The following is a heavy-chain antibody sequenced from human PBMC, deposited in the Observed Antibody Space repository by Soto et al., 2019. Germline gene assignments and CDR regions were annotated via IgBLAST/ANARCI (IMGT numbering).Heavy chain of an antibody. V-gene: IGHV1-3*01. CDR2: INAGNGNT. Sequence: QVQLVQSGAEVKKPGASVKVSCKASGYTFTSYAMHWVRQAPGQRLEWMGWINAGNGNTKYPQKFQGRVTITRDTSASTAYMELSSLRSEDTAVYYCARGRRGVSDYWGQGTLVTVSS. D-gene: IGHD3-10*01. CDR3: ARGRRGVSDY. J-gene: IGHJ4*02. CDR1: GYTFTSYA.